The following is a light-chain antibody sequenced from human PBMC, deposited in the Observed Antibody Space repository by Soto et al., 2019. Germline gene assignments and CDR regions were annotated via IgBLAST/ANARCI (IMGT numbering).Light chain of an antibody. J-gene: IGLJ2*01. Sequence: QSVLTQPPSASGTPGQRVTISCSGSSSNIGSNTVNWYQQLLGTAPKLLIYSNNQRPSGVPDRFSGSKSGTSASLAISGLQSEDEADYYCAAWDDSLNVVFGGGTQLTVL. CDR3: AAWDDSLNVV. V-gene: IGLV1-44*01. CDR2: SNN. CDR1: SSNIGSNT.